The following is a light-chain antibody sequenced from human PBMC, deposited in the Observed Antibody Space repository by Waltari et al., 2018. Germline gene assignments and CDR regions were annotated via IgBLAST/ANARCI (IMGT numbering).Light chain of an antibody. CDR2: YDS. CDR1: NIATKI. CDR3: QVWDSNMYGV. V-gene: IGLV3-21*01. Sequence: YVLPQPPSVSVAPGQAATITCGGDNIATKIVNWYQRKPGQAPVLVIYYDSLRPSGIPERFSGSNSGITATLAISRVEAGDEADYYCQVWDSNMYGVFGGGTKVTVL. J-gene: IGLJ3*02.